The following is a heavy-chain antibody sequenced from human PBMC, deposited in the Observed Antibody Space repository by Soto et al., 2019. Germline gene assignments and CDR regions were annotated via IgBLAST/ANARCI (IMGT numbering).Heavy chain of an antibody. Sequence: GGSLRLSCAASGFTFISYAMHWVRQAPCKGLEWVAVISYDGSNKYYADSVKGRFTISRDNSKNTLYLQMNSLRAEDTAVYYCARGDSSGWYAFSYYYGMDVWGQGTTVTVSS. CDR3: ARGDSSGWYAFSYYYGMDV. CDR2: ISYDGSNK. CDR1: GFTFISYA. D-gene: IGHD6-19*01. J-gene: IGHJ6*02. V-gene: IGHV3-30-3*01.